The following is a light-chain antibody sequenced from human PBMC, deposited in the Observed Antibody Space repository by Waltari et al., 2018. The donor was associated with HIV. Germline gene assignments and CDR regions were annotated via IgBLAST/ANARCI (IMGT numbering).Light chain of an antibody. J-gene: IGKJ1*01. Sequence: DIQMTQSPSSLSASVGDRVTITCRASQGISHYLAWYQQKPGKVPKLLIYAASTLQSGVPSRFSGSGSGIDFTLTISSLQSEEVATYYCQKYNSAPLAFGQGTKVEIK. V-gene: IGKV1-27*01. CDR1: QGISHY. CDR3: QKYNSAPLA. CDR2: AAS.